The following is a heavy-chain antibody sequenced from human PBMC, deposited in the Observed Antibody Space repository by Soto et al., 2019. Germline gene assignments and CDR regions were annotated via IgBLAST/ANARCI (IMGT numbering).Heavy chain of an antibody. Sequence: QVQLQESGPGLVKPSQTLSLTCTVSGGSISSGGYYWSWIRQPPGKGLEWIGYIYYSGSTYYNPSLNSRVTISMDTSKNLFSLNMSSVTAADTAVYYCARDRGGGVAMIRGNWFDPWGQGTPVTVSS. J-gene: IGHJ5*02. CDR3: ARDRGGGVAMIRGNWFDP. D-gene: IGHD3-10*01. CDR1: GGSISSGGYY. CDR2: IYYSGST. V-gene: IGHV4-31*03.